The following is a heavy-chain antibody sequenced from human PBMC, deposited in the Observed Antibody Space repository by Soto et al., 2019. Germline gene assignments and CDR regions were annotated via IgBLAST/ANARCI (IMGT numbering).Heavy chain of an antibody. J-gene: IGHJ4*02. CDR3: ARGNDFWSGSISGGYYFDC. CDR2: INPSGGST. D-gene: IGHD3-3*01. CDR1: GYTFTSYY. Sequence: GASVKVSCKASGYTFTSYYMHWVRQAPGQGLEWMGIINPSGGSTSYAQRFQGRVTMTRDTSTSTVYMELSSLRSEDTAVYYCARGNDFWSGSISGGYYFDCWGQGTLVTVSS. V-gene: IGHV1-46*01.